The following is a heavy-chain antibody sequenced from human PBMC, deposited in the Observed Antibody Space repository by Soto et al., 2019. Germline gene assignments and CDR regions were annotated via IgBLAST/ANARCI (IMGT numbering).Heavy chain of an antibody. CDR3: AKEWYGVVPRYYYYYGMDV. J-gene: IGHJ6*02. CDR2: ISYDGSNK. V-gene: IGHV3-30*18. D-gene: IGHD3-3*01. CDR1: GFTFSSYG. Sequence: GGSLRLSCAASGFTFSSYGMHWVRQAPGKGLEWVAVISYDGSNKYYADSVKGRFIISRDNSKNTLYLQMNSLRAEDTAVYYCAKEWYGVVPRYYYYYGMDVWGQGTTVTVSS.